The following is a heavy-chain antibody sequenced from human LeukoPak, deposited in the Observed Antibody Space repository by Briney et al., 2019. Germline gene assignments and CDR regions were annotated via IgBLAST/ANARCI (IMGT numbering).Heavy chain of an antibody. CDR2: IYTSGST. CDR1: GGSISSGSYY. D-gene: IGHD1-26*01. Sequence: SETLSLTCTVSGGSISSGSYYWSWIRQPAGKGLEWIGRIYTSGSTNYNPSLKSRVTISVDTSKNQFSLKLSSVTAADTAVYYCAREWELEREAFDIWGQGTMVTVSS. CDR3: AREWELEREAFDI. V-gene: IGHV4-61*02. J-gene: IGHJ3*02.